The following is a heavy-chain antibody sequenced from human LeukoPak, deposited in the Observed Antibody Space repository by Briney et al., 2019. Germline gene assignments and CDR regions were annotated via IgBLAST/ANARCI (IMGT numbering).Heavy chain of an antibody. Sequence: NPSETLSLTCTVSGGSISNYYWSWIRQPPGKGLEWIGRIYSSGSTNYNPSLKSRVTMSVDTSKNQFSLKLSSVTAADTAVYYCAVLRGPGIAPALDFWGQGTLVTISS. CDR2: IYSSGST. D-gene: IGHD6-25*01. V-gene: IGHV4-4*07. CDR3: AVLRGPGIAPALDF. J-gene: IGHJ4*02. CDR1: GGSISNYY.